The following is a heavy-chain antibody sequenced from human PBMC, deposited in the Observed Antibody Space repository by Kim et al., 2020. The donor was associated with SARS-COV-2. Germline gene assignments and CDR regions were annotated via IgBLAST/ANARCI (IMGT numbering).Heavy chain of an antibody. V-gene: IGHV4-39*01. CDR2: IYYSGST. J-gene: IGHJ6*02. CDR3: VGCEGVRGGQQLVYYYYYGMDV. CDR1: GGSISSSSYY. D-gene: IGHD6-13*01. Sequence: SETLSLTCTVSGGSISSSSYYWGWIRQPPGKGLEWIGSIYYSGSTYYNPSLKSRVTISVDTSKNQFSLKLSSVTAADTAVYYCVGCEGVRGGQQLVYYYYYGMDVLGQGTTVTVSS.